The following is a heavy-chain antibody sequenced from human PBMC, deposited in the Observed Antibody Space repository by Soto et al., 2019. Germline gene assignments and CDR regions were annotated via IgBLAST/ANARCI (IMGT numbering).Heavy chain of an antibody. CDR3: ARTYYDILTGELYYYYGMDV. CDR1: GGSVRSGSYY. J-gene: IGHJ6*02. CDR2: IYYSGST. Sequence: SETLSLTCPVSGGSVRSGSYYWSWIRQPPGKGLEWIGYIYYSGSTNYNPSLKSRVTISVDTSKNQFSLKLSSVTAADTAVYYCARTYYDILTGELYYYYGMDVWGQGTTVTVSS. V-gene: IGHV4-61*01. D-gene: IGHD3-9*01.